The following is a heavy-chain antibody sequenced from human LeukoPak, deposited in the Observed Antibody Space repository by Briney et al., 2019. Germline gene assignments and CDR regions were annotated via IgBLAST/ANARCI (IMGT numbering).Heavy chain of an antibody. CDR1: GGTFSRYA. CDR3: ARGRIAEENWFDP. D-gene: IGHD6-13*01. Sequence: SVKVSCKASGGTFSRYAISWVRQAPGQGLEWAGGIIPIFGTANYAQKFQVRVTITTDESTSTAYMELSSLRSEDTAVYYCARGRIAEENWFDPWGQGTLVTVSS. J-gene: IGHJ5*02. V-gene: IGHV1-69*05. CDR2: IIPIFGTA.